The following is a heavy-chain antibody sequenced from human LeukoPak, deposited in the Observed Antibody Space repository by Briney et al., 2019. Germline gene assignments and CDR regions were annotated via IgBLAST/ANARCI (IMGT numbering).Heavy chain of an antibody. CDR1: GFTFSSYG. J-gene: IGHJ6*02. V-gene: IGHV3-33*01. CDR3: ARDQNDSRYYGMDV. CDR2: IWYDGSNK. Sequence: PGGSLRLSCAASGFTFSSYGMHWVRQAPGKGLEWVAVIWYDGSNKYYADSVKGRFTISRDNSKNTLYLQMNSLRAEDTAVYYCARDQNDSRYYGMDVWGQGTTVTVSS. D-gene: IGHD3-22*01.